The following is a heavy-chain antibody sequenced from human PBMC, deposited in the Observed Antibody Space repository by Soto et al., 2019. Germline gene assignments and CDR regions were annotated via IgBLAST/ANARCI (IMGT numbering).Heavy chain of an antibody. CDR1: GYTFTSYA. CDR2: INAGNGNT. Sequence: ASVKVSCKASGYTFTSYAMHWVRQAPGQRLEWMGRINAGNGNTEYSRKFQGRVTITRDTSASTAYMELSSLRSEDTAVYYCARELRPGIAVTGTDAFDFWGQGTMVTVSS. CDR3: ARELRPGIAVTGTDAFDF. D-gene: IGHD6-19*01. V-gene: IGHV1-3*01. J-gene: IGHJ3*01.